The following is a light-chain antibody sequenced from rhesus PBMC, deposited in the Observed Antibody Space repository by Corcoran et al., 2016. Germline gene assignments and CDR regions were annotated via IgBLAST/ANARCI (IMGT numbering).Light chain of an antibody. V-gene: IGKV1-59*02. J-gene: IGKJ2*01. CDR2: AAS. CDR1: QSIGSN. CDR3: QKCGSAPYS. Sequence: AIQMTQSPSSLSASVGDTVTITCRASQSIGSNLAWYQQKPGKVPKLLIYAASTLQSEVPSRVRGSGSGTDFTLTSSSLQPEDVATYYCQKCGSAPYSFGQGTKVEIK.